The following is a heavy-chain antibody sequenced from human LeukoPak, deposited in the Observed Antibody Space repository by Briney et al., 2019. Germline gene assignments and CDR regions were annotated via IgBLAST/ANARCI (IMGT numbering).Heavy chain of an antibody. CDR3: ARGADCRTTSCCADYRRNNWLDP. V-gene: IGHV3-7*01. CDR1: GFTFTYYW. J-gene: IGHJ5*02. Sequence: GGSLRLSCSASGFTFTYYWMTWVRQAPGKGLEWVANIKQDGSAQYYVDSVKGRFTISRDNAQKSLYLQMNRLRVEDTAVYYCARGADCRTTSCCADYRRNNWLDPWGQGTLVTVSS. D-gene: IGHD2-2*01. CDR2: IKQDGSAQ.